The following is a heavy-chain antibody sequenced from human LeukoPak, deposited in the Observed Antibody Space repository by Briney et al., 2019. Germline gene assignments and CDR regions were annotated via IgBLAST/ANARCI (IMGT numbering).Heavy chain of an antibody. J-gene: IGHJ4*02. CDR3: ARVGNGHFDY. CDR1: GGAISSYY. Sequence: SETLSLTCIVSGGAISSYYWSWIRQPPGKRLEWIGYVYYSGNTNYSPSLKSRVTISIDTSKNQFSLKLSSVTAADTAVYYCARVGNGHFDYWGQGTLVTVSS. D-gene: IGHD2-8*01. V-gene: IGHV4-59*01. CDR2: VYYSGNT.